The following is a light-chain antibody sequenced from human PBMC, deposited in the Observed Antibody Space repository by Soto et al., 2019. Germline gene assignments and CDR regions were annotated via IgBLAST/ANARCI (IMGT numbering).Light chain of an antibody. J-gene: IGKJ1*01. CDR3: QQYGSSPWT. CDR2: GVS. Sequence: EIVLTQSPGTLSLSPGERATLSCRASQTITTYLAWYQQKPGQAPRLLIYGVSSRATGIPDRFSGSGSGTDFTLTISRLDPEDFAVYYCQQYGSSPWTFGQGTKVDIK. V-gene: IGKV3-20*01. CDR1: QTITTY.